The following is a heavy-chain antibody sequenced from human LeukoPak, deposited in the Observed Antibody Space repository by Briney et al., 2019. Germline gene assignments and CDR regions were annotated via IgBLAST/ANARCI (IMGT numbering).Heavy chain of an antibody. CDR1: GFTFSSYA. CDR3: AKVCSSTSCYDY. J-gene: IGHJ4*02. Sequence: GGSLRLSCAPSGFTFSSYAMSWVRQAPGKGLEWVSAISGSGGSTYYADSVKGRFTISRDNSKNTLYLQMNSLRGEDTAVYYCAKVCSSTSCYDYWGQGTLVTVSS. CDR2: ISGSGGST. D-gene: IGHD2-2*01. V-gene: IGHV3-23*01.